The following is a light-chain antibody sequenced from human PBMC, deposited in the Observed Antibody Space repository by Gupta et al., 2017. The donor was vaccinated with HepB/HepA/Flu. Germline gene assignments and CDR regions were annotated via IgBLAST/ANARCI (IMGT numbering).Light chain of an antibody. J-gene: IGLJ2*01. Sequence: SYILTQPPSVSVAPEKTARIVCGENNIGDYRVQWYQQKPGQAPRVVVYDDTDRPSGIPERFSGSNSGKTATLTISRVEAGDEADYFCKVWDTGRDHVVFGGGTKLTVL. CDR1: NIGDYR. V-gene: IGLV3-21*03. CDR2: DDT. CDR3: KVWDTGRDHVV.